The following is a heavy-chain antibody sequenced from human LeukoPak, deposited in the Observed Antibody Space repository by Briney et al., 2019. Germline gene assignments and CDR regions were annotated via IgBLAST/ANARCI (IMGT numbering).Heavy chain of an antibody. CDR2: ISSSVSTT. D-gene: IGHD3-10*01. Sequence: GGSLRLSCVASGFTFSDYYMSWGRQAPWKGLEWISYISSSVSTTYYADSVKGRFTISRDNAKNSLFLQMNSLRAEDATVYYCARAGDRWYFDLWGRGTLVTVSS. CDR3: ARAGDRWYFDL. J-gene: IGHJ2*01. CDR1: GFTFSDYY. V-gene: IGHV3-11*04.